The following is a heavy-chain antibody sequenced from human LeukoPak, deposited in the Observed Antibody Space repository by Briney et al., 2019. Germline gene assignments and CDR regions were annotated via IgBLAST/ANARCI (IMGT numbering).Heavy chain of an antibody. D-gene: IGHD3-10*01. CDR3: AAGSGSYYGFDY. V-gene: IGHV1-2*02. CDR1: GYTFTGYY. Sequence: ASVKVSCKASGYTFTGYYMHWVRQAPGQGLEWMGWINPNSGGTNYAQKFQGRVTMTRDTSISTAYMELSRLRSDDMAVYYCAAGSGSYYGFDYWGQGTLVTVSS. J-gene: IGHJ4*02. CDR2: INPNSGGT.